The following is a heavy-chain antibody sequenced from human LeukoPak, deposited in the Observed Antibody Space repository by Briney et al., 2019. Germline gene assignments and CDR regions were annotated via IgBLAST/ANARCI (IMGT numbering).Heavy chain of an antibody. D-gene: IGHD1-26*01. CDR1: GYTFTGYY. J-gene: IGHJ4*02. CDR2: IDPNSGST. Sequence: ASVKVSCKTSGYTFTGYYMHWVRQAPGQGLEWMGWIDPNSGSTNYAQRFQGRVTMTRDTPISTVYMELSSLRSDDTAVYYCAKDLGSGSYQPSDYWGQGTLVTVSS. CDR3: AKDLGSGSYQPSDY. V-gene: IGHV1-2*02.